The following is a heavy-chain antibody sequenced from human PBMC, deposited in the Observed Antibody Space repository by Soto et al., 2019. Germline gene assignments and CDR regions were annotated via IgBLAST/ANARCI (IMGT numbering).Heavy chain of an antibody. CDR2: IFPSDSDT. Sequence: GESLKISCRTSGYKFTSSWIAWVRQKPGKGLEWMGIIFPSDSDTRYSPSFQGQVTISADRSTSIVFLQWASLKASDTAVYFCARRDKSGYFNWFDPWGQGTLVTVSS. V-gene: IGHV5-51*01. CDR3: ARRDKSGYFNWFDP. J-gene: IGHJ5*02. CDR1: GYKFTSSW. D-gene: IGHD3-22*01.